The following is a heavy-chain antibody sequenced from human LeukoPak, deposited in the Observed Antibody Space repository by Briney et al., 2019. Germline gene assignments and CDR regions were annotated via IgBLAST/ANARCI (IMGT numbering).Heavy chain of an antibody. J-gene: IGHJ4*02. D-gene: IGHD6-6*01. CDR2: INPGGDNT. V-gene: IGHV1-46*01. CDR3: AKAPRYSSSSY. CDR1: GYTFTNNY. Sequence: ASVKVSCKASGYTFTNNYMHWVRQAPGQGLEWMGIINPGGDNTWYAQKFQGRVTLTRDVATSTDYMEVSSLRSEDTAVYYCAKAPRYSSSSYWGQGTLVTVSS.